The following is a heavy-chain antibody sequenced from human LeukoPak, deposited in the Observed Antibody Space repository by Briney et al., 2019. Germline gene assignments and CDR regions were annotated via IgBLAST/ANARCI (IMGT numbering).Heavy chain of an antibody. Sequence: GGSLRLSCAASGFTFSSYSMNWVRQAPGKGLEWVSSISSGSSYVYYADSVKGRFTISRDNAKNSLYLQMNSLRAEDTAVYYCVRENYDILTGYYIIYWGQGTLVTVSS. CDR1: GFTFSSYS. CDR2: ISSGSSYV. CDR3: VRENYDILTGYYIIY. D-gene: IGHD3-9*01. J-gene: IGHJ4*02. V-gene: IGHV3-21*01.